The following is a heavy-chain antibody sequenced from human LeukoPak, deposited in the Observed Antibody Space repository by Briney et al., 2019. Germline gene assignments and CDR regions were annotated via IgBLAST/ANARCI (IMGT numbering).Heavy chain of an antibody. CDR3: ARDYPSVY. CDR1: GGTFSSYA. J-gene: IGHJ4*02. V-gene: IGHV1-69*04. CDR2: IIPILGIA. D-gene: IGHD2-2*01. Sequence: GASVKVSCKASGGTFSSYAISWVRQAPGQGLEWMGRIIPILGIANYAQKFQGRVTITADKSTGTAYMELSSLRSEDTAVYYCARDYPSVYWGQGTLVTVSS.